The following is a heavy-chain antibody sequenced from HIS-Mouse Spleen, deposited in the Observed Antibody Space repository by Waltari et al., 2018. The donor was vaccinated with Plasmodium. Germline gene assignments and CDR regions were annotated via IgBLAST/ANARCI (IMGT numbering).Heavy chain of an antibody. Sequence: QVQLQASGPGLVKPSETLSLTCTVSGYSISSGYYWGWIRQPPGKGLEWIGSIYHSGRTYYNPFLKRRVTISVDTSKNQFSLKLSSVTAADTAVYYCAREGGSQYFDYWGQGTLVTVSS. J-gene: IGHJ4*02. CDR3: AREGGSQYFDY. CDR1: GYSISSGYY. D-gene: IGHD3-16*01. V-gene: IGHV4-38-2*02. CDR2: IYHSGRT.